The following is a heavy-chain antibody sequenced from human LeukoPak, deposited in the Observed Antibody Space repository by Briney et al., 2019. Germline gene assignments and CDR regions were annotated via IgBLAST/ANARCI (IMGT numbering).Heavy chain of an antibody. V-gene: IGHV4-34*01. J-gene: IGHJ4*02. Sequence: PSETQSLTCAVYGGSFSGYYWSWIRQPPGKGLEWIGEINHSGSTNYNPSLKSRVTISVDTSKNQFSLKLSSVTAADTAVYYCARVQGYCSGGSCYGNDYWGQGTLVTVSS. CDR2: INHSGST. CDR3: ARVQGYCSGGSCYGNDY. CDR1: GGSFSGYY. D-gene: IGHD2-15*01.